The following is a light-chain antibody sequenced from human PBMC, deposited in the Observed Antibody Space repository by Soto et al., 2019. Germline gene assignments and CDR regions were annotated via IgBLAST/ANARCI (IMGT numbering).Light chain of an antibody. CDR3: QQYGRSPTT. J-gene: IGKJ1*01. CDR1: QNFGSTY. Sequence: EVVLTQSPDTLSLSPGERSTLSFSVSQNFGSTYLAWYQQKRGQAPRFLIYGASSRATGIPDRFSGSGSGTDFTLTISRLEPEDFAVYYCQQYGRSPTTFGQGTKVDIK. CDR2: GAS. V-gene: IGKV3-20*01.